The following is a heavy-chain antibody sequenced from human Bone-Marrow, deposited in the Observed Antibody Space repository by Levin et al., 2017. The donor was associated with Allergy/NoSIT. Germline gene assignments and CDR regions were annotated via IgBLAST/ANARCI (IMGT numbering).Heavy chain of an antibody. V-gene: IGHV1-18*01. D-gene: IGHD3-16*01. J-gene: IGHJ6*02. CDR2: ISVYNGNT. CDR1: GYSFINYG. CDR3: ARGSYDNVWGGYGGHRFYGLDV. Sequence: GESLKISCKASGYSFINYGITWVRQAPGQGPEWMGWISVYNGNTKYSQKFQGRVFMTTDTSTGTANMELRNLRPDDTAVYYCARGSYDNVWGGYGGHRFYGLDVWGQGTTVTVSS.